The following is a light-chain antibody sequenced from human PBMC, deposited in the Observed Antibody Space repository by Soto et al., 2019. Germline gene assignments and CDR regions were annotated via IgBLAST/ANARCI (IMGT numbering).Light chain of an antibody. J-gene: IGLJ1*01. CDR1: SSDVGSYNR. CDR2: EVS. CDR3: SSYTSSSYYV. V-gene: IGLV2-18*02. Sequence: QSALTQPPSVYGSPGQSVTISCTGTSSDVGSYNRVSWYQQPPGTAPKLMIYEVSNRPSGVPDRFSGSKSGNTASLTISGLQAEDEADYYCSSYTSSSYYVFGTGTKLTVL.